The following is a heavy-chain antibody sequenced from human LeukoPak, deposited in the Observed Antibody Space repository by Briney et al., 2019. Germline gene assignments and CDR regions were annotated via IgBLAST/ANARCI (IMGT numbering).Heavy chain of an antibody. J-gene: IGHJ6*02. V-gene: IGHV4-30-4*01. Sequence: PSETLSLTCTVSGVSISNTDSYWNWIRQPPGKGLEWIGFISYSGNTYSTPSLESRLTISIDTAKNQFSLSLSSVTAADTAVYFCAREIVSSYYYNGMDVWGQGTTVTVSS. CDR1: GVSISNTDSY. CDR3: AREIVSSYYYNGMDV. CDR2: ISYSGNT. D-gene: IGHD5/OR15-5a*01.